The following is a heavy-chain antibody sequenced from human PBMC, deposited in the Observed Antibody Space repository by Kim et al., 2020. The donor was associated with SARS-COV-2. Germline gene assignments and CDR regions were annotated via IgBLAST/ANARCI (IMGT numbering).Heavy chain of an antibody. D-gene: IGHD4-17*01. CDR1: GFTFSNAW. CDR3: TTPTGSHDYGPWDYYYMDV. V-gene: IGHV3-15*01. CDR2: IKSKTDGGTT. J-gene: IGHJ6*03. Sequence: GGSLRLSCAASGFTFSNAWMSWVRQAPGKGLEWVGRIKSKTDGGTTDYAAPVKGRFTISRDDSKNTLYLQMNSLKTEDTAVYYCTTPTGSHDYGPWDYYYMDVWGKGTTVTVSS.